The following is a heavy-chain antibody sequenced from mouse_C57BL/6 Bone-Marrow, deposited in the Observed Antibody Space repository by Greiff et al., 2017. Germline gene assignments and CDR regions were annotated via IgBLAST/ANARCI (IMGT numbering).Heavy chain of an antibody. J-gene: IGHJ1*03. CDR3: ARRNSHITAVVASPWYFDV. CDR2: ISNGGGST. D-gene: IGHD1-1*01. Sequence: EVMLVESGGGLVQPGGSLKLSCAASGFTFSDYYMYWVRQTPEKRLEWVAYISNGGGSTYYPDTVKGRFTISRDNAKNTLYLQMSRLKSEDTAMYDCARRNSHITAVVASPWYFDVWGTGTTVTVSS. CDR1: GFTFSDYY. V-gene: IGHV5-12*01.